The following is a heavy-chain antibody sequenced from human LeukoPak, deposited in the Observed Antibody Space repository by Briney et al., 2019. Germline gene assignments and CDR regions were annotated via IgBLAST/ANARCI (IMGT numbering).Heavy chain of an antibody. CDR3: ARERVRGYSGYDSQLNYFDY. CDR2: IYYGGST. J-gene: IGHJ4*02. Sequence: PSETLSLTCTVSGGSISSYYWSWIRQPPGKGLEWIGYIYYGGSTNYNPSLKSRVTISVDTSKNQFSLKLSSVTAADTAVYYCARERVRGYSGYDSQLNYFDYWGQGTLVTVSS. V-gene: IGHV4-59*01. D-gene: IGHD5-12*01. CDR1: GGSISSYY.